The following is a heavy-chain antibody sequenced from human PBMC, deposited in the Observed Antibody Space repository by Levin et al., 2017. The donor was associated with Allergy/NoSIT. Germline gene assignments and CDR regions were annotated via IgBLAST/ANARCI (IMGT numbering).Heavy chain of an antibody. CDR2: MNPNSGNT. CDR1: GYTFTSYD. CDR3: ARVYCGGDCYSSYYGMDV. Sequence: GGSLRLSCKASGYTFTSYDINWVRQATGQGLEWMGWMNPNSGNTGYAQKFQGRVTMTRNTSISTAYMELSSLRSEDTAVYYCARVYCGGDCYSSYYGMDVWGQGTTVTVSS. J-gene: IGHJ6*02. V-gene: IGHV1-8*01. D-gene: IGHD2-21*02.